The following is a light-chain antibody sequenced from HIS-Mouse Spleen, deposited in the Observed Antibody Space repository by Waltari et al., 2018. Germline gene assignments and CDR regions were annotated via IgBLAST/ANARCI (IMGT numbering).Light chain of an antibody. CDR3: QQYNSYPFT. J-gene: IGKJ3*01. CDR1: KSSSSW. V-gene: IGKV1-5*03. Sequence: DIQMTQSPSTLSASVGDRVTITCRASKSSSSWLAWYQQKPGKAPKLLIYKASSLESGVPSRFSGSRSGTEFTLTISSLQPDDFATYYCQQYNSYPFTFGPGTKVDIK. CDR2: KAS.